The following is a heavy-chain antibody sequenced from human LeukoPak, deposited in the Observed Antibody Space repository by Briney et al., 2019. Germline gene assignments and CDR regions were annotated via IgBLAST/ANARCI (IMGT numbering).Heavy chain of an antibody. V-gene: IGHV1-2*02. CDR2: INPNSGGA. J-gene: IGHJ3*02. CDR1: GYTFTGYY. Sequence: ASVKVSCKASGYTFTGYYVHWVRQAPGQGLEWMGWINPNSGGANYAQRFQGRVTMTRDTSISTAYMELSRLRSDDTAVYYCARERAFDIWGQGTMVTVSS. CDR3: ARERAFDI.